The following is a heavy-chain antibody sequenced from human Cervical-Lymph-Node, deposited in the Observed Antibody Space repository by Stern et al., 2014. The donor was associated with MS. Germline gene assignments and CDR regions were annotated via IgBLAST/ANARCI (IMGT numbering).Heavy chain of an antibody. CDR3: LRDYDILTGWLYFDY. CDR1: GFTFSSYW. CDR2: INRDGSRT. Sequence: EVQLVESGGGLVQPGGSLRLSCAASGFTFSSYWMHWVRQAPGKGLVWVSRINRDGSRTSYADSVKGRFTIPRDNAKNTLYLQMNSLRAEDTAVYYCLRDYDILTGWLYFDYWGQGTLVTVSS. D-gene: IGHD3-9*01. V-gene: IGHV3-74*02. J-gene: IGHJ4*02.